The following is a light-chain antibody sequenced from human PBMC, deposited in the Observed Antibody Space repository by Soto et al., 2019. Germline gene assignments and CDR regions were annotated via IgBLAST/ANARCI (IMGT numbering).Light chain of an antibody. J-gene: IGLJ1*01. CDR1: TSNIGSNY. V-gene: IGLV1-47*01. CDR3: ATWDDSLSGFYV. Sequence: QSVLTQPPSASGTPGQRVTISCSGSTSNIGSNYVYWYQQLPATAPKLLIYRNNQRPSGVPDRFSGSKSGTSASLAISGLRSEDEADYYCATWDDSLSGFYVFGTGTKVTVL. CDR2: RNN.